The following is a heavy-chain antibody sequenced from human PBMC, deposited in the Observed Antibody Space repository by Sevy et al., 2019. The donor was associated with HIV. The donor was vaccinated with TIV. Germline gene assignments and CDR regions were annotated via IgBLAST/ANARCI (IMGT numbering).Heavy chain of an antibody. Sequence: GGSLRLSCAASGFTFTSYAMSWVRQAPGKGLEWVSAISGSGGRTYHADSVKGRFTISRDNSKNTQNLQMNSLRAEDTAIYYCAKPTSYVYGSSSDPLPSSRNDYWGQGTLVTVSS. J-gene: IGHJ4*02. D-gene: IGHD3-10*01. CDR1: GFTFTSYA. CDR3: AKPTSYVYGSSSDPLPSSRNDY. CDR2: ISGSGGRT. V-gene: IGHV3-23*01.